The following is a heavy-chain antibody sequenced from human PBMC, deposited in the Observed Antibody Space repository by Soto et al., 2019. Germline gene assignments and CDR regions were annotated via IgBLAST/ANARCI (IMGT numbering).Heavy chain of an antibody. D-gene: IGHD6-6*01. CDR2: IYPGDSDT. Sequence: ESLKLSRKGTGYSFTSYGNGWGRQMPGKGREWMGFIYPGDSDTRYSPSFQGQVTISADKSISTAYLQWSSLKASDTAMYYCARSYSSFDCMDAWGQGTTVTVSS. CDR1: GYSFTSYG. J-gene: IGHJ6*02. CDR3: ARSYSSFDCMDA. V-gene: IGHV5-51*01.